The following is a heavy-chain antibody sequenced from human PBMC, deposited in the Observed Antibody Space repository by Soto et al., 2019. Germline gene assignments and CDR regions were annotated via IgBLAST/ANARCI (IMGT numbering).Heavy chain of an antibody. CDR1: GGSISSGGYY. V-gene: IGHV4-31*02. Sequence: SETLSLTCTVSGGSISSGGYYWSWIRQHPGKGLEWIGYIYYSGSTYYNPSLKSRVTISVDTSKNQFSLKLSSVTAADTAVYYCARTPNCNGGSCYSRWFDPWGQGTLVTVSS. CDR3: ARTPNCNGGSCYSRWFDP. CDR2: IYYSGST. D-gene: IGHD2-15*01. J-gene: IGHJ5*02.